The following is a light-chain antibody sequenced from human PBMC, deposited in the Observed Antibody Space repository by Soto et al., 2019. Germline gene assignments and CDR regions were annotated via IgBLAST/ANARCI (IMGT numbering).Light chain of an antibody. V-gene: IGKV1-5*01. CDR2: DAS. CDR1: QSINTW. CDR3: QQYNNYMLT. J-gene: IGKJ4*01. Sequence: DIQMTQSPSTLSASVGDRVTITCRASQSINTWLAWYQQKPGKAPDLLIYDASTLESGVPSRFIGSGSGTEFTLTISSLQPDDFATYYCQQYNNYMLTFGGGTKLEI.